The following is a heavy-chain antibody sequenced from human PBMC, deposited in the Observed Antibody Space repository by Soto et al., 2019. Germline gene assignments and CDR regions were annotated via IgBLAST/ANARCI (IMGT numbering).Heavy chain of an antibody. CDR3: ARDLGIKIFGGPRGMDV. CDR1: GYTFTGYY. D-gene: IGHD3-3*01. Sequence: GASVKVSCKASGYTFTGYYMHWVRQAPGQGLEWMGWINPNSGGTNYAQKFQGWVTMTRDTSISTAYMELSRLRSDDTAVYYCARDLGIKIFGGPRGMDVWGQGTTVTVSS. CDR2: INPNSGGT. J-gene: IGHJ6*02. V-gene: IGHV1-2*04.